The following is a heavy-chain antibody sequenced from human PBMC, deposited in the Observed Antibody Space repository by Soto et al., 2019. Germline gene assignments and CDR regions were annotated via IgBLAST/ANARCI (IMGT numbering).Heavy chain of an antibody. CDR1: GFTFGDYA. J-gene: IGHJ4*02. D-gene: IGHD3-3*01. CDR3: TRGGDVTIFGVVTTNFDY. V-gene: IGHV3-49*03. CDR2: IRSKAYGGTT. Sequence: GGSLRLSCTASGFTFGDYAMSWFRQAPGKGLEWVGFIRSKAYGGTTEYAASVKGRLTISRDDSKSIAYLQMNSLKTEDTAVYYCTRGGDVTIFGVVTTNFDYWGQGTLVTVSS.